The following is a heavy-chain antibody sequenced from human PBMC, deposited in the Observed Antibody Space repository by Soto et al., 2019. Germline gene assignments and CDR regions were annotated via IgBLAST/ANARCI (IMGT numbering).Heavy chain of an antibody. V-gene: IGHV1-46*03. CDR1: GYTFTSYY. CDR3: ARDQETSTLYYDYYYMVV. CDR2: INPSGGST. J-gene: IGHJ6*03. Sequence: QVQLVQSGAEVKKPGASVTVSCKASGYTFTSYYIHWVRQAPGQGLEGMGIINPSGGSTSYAQKFQGRVTMTRDTSTSTVYMEVSGRSSEDTAVYYCARDQETSTLYYDYYYMVVWGKGTTVTVSS.